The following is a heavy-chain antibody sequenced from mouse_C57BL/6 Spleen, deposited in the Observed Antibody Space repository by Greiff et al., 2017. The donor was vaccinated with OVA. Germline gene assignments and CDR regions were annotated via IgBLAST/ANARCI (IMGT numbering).Heavy chain of an antibody. CDR1: GFTFSDYG. V-gene: IGHV5-17*01. CDR3: ANDGYYAMDY. J-gene: IGHJ4*01. D-gene: IGHD2-3*01. Sequence: EVMLVESGGGLVKPGGSLKLSCAASGFTFSDYGMHWVRQAPGQGLEWVAYISSGSSTIYYADTVKGRFTISRDNAKNTLFLQMTSLRSEDTAMYYCANDGYYAMDYWGQGTSVTVSS. CDR2: ISSGSSTI.